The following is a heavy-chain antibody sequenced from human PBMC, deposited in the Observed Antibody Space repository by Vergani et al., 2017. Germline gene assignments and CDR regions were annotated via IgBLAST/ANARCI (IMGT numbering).Heavy chain of an antibody. D-gene: IGHD2-15*01. Sequence: QVKLQESGPGLLKPSQTLSLTCTVSGESIRSGSHYWSWIRQPSGKGPKWIRHINTGGSTDLNPSFKSRISISVDTSKSQFSLKLNSVTVADTAVYYCARSRPYCTSGSCPAIWGQGTLVTVSS. CDR3: ARSRPYCTSGSCPAI. CDR2: INTGGST. CDR1: GESIRSGSHY. V-gene: IGHV4-61*02. J-gene: IGHJ4*02.